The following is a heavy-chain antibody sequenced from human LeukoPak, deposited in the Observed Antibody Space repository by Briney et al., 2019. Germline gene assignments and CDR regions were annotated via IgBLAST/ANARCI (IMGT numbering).Heavy chain of an antibody. V-gene: IGHV4-59*08. Sequence: SEALSLTCTVSGGSISGYYWSWIRQPPGKRLEWIGYVYDTGATNYNPSLKSRFTISIDTSKNQFSLYLSSVTAADTAVYYCARLPLIATTRGGFDPWAQGTLVTVSS. J-gene: IGHJ5*02. CDR1: GGSISGYY. CDR2: VYDTGAT. D-gene: IGHD1/OR15-1a*01. CDR3: ARLPLIATTRGGFDP.